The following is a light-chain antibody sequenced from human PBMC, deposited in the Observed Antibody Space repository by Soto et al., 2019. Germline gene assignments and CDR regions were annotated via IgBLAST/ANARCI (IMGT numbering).Light chain of an antibody. CDR1: QSVLYISNNKNY. V-gene: IGKV4-1*01. J-gene: IGKJ5*01. CDR3: QQYYTTPIT. Sequence: DIVMTQSPDSLAVSLGERATIDFKSSQSVLYISNNKNYLSWYQQKPGQPPKLLIYWASTRESGVPDRFSVSGSGTDFTLTISSLQAEDVAVYYCQQYYTTPITFGQGTRLEIK. CDR2: WAS.